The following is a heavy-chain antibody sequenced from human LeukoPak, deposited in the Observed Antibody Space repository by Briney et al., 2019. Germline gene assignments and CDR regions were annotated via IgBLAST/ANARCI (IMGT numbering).Heavy chain of an antibody. Sequence: SETLSLTCTVSGYSISSGYYWGWIRPSPGKGLEWIGNIFHSGSTYYNPSLESRVSISVDTSKNHFSLKVNSVTASDTAVYYCVRLPHCSGSCHPPGDSVDIWSRGTMVTVSS. D-gene: IGHD2-15*01. CDR3: VRLPHCSGSCHPPGDSVDI. J-gene: IGHJ3*02. CDR1: GYSISSGYY. CDR2: IFHSGST. V-gene: IGHV4-38-2*02.